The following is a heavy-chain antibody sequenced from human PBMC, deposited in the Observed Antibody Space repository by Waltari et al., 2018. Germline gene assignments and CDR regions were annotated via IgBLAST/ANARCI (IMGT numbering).Heavy chain of an antibody. CDR2: ISAYNGNT. Sequence: QVQLVQSGAEVKKPGASVKVSCKASGYTFTSYGISWVRQAPGQGLEWMGWISAYNGNTNYAQKLQGRVTMTTDTSTSTAYMELRSPRSDDTAVYYCARVFYDILTGYPSFDYWGQGTLVTVSS. D-gene: IGHD3-9*01. CDR3: ARVFYDILTGYPSFDY. V-gene: IGHV1-18*01. J-gene: IGHJ4*02. CDR1: GYTFTSYG.